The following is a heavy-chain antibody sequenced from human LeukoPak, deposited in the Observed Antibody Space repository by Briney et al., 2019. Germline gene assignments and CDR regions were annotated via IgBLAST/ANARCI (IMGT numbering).Heavy chain of an antibody. CDR1: GGSISSSSYY. J-gene: IGHJ5*02. D-gene: IGHD3-3*01. Sequence: PSETLSLPCTVSGGSISSSSYYWGWIRQPPGKGLEWIGSIYYSGSTYYNPSLKSRVTISVDTSKNQFSLKLSSVTAADTAVYYCARHYYDFWSGYCSPNWFDPWGQGTLVTVSS. CDR3: ARHYYDFWSGYCSPNWFDP. CDR2: IYYSGST. V-gene: IGHV4-39*01.